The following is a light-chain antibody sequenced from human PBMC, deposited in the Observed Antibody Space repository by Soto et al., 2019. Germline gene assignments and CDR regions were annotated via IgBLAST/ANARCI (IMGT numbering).Light chain of an antibody. V-gene: IGKV3-20*01. CDR1: QSVSSRH. Sequence: EIVLTQSPGTLSLSPGERATLSCRASQSVSSRHLAWYQQKPGQASRLLIYGASSRATGIPDRFSGSGSGTDFTLTISRLEPEDLAVYYCQQYDGSLYTFGQGTQLEIK. CDR2: GAS. CDR3: QQYDGSLYT. J-gene: IGKJ2*01.